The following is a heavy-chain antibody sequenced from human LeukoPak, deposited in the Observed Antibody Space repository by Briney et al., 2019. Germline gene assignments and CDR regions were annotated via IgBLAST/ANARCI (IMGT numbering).Heavy chain of an antibody. CDR2: ISYDGSNK. Sequence: HPGRSLRLSCAASGFTFSSYGMHWVRQAPGKGLEWVAVISYDGSNKYYADSVKGRFTISRDNSKNTLYLQMNSLRAEDTAVYYCAKGGSGWPYGMDVWGKGTTVTVSS. CDR3: AKGGSGWPYGMDV. V-gene: IGHV3-30*18. CDR1: GFTFSSYG. D-gene: IGHD6-19*01. J-gene: IGHJ6*04.